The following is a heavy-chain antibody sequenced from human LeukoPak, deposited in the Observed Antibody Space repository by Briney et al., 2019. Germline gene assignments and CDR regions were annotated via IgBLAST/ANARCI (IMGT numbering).Heavy chain of an antibody. CDR1: GGSFSDYW. J-gene: IGHJ3*02. Sequence: SETLSLTCAVYGGSFSDYWWTWIRQSPGKGLEWIGEVNHSGRTNYNPSLKSRVSISVDTSKNQFSLKLSSVTAADTAVYYCARDPSSGSHDAFDIWGQGTMVTVSS. D-gene: IGHD6-6*01. CDR2: VNHSGRT. V-gene: IGHV4-34*01. CDR3: ARDPSSGSHDAFDI.